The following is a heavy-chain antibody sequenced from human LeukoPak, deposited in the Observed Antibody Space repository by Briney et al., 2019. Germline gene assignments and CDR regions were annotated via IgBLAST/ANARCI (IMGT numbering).Heavy chain of an antibody. J-gene: IGHJ5*02. CDR1: GYTFTGYY. CDR2: INPNSGGT. V-gene: IGHV1-2*02. CDR3: ARESQAFTNWFDP. Sequence: ASVKVSCKAFGYTFTGYYMHWVRQAPGQGLEWMGWINPNSGGTNYAQKFQGRVTMTRDTSISTAYMELSSLRSEDTAVYYCARESQAFTNWFDPWGQGTLVTVSS. D-gene: IGHD3-3*02.